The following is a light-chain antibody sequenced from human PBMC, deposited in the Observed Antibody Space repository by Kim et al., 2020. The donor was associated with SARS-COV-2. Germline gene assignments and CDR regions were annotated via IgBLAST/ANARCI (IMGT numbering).Light chain of an antibody. V-gene: IGLV2-14*03. J-gene: IGLJ2*01. Sequence: GWSITIASTGTSQEVGGYNFVSWYQQHPGKAPKLMIYGVHNRPSGISNRFSGSKSGNTASLTISGLQAEDDADYYCSSYTSSSTVLFGGGTQLTVL. CDR3: SSYTSSSTVL. CDR2: GVH. CDR1: SQEVGGYNF.